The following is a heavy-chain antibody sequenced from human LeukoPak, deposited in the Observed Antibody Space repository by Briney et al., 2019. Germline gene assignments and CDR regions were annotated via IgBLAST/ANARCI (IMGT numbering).Heavy chain of an antibody. V-gene: IGHV5-51*01. CDR2: IYPGEPET. CDR3: ARHSHYDSSGYPNDDDAFDI. D-gene: IGHD3-22*01. Sequence: GGSLQISRQGSGSLFTSYWGGWGRQVPGKGVGGKGIIYPGEPETRYSPSFQGQVTISADKSISIAYLQWSSLKASDTAMYYCARHSHYDSSGYPNDDDAFDIWGQGTMVTVSS. J-gene: IGHJ3*02. CDR1: GSLFTSYW.